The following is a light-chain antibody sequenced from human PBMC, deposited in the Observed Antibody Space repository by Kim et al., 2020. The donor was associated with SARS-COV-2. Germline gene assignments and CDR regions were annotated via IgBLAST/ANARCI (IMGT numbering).Light chain of an antibody. J-gene: IGKJ2*01. V-gene: IGKV3-15*01. CDR3: QHYSDWPH. CDR2: DAS. Sequence: EVVMTQSPDILSVSPGEGATLSCRASQSVRTNLAWYQHTPGQPPRLLISDASTRAPGIPARFSGGGSETEFTLSISSLQSEDFAVYYCQHYSDWPHFGQGPSWRS. CDR1: QSVRTN.